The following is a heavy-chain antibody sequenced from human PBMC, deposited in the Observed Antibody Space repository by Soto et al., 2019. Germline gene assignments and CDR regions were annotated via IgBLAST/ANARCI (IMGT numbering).Heavy chain of an antibody. Sequence: ASVKVSCKASGYTFTGYYMHWVRQAPGQGLEWMGWINPNSGGTNYAQKFQGWVTMTRDTSISTAYMELSRLRSDDTAVYYCARGGYYDSSGYYYYYCGMDVWGQGTTVTVSS. V-gene: IGHV1-2*04. CDR3: ARGGYYDSSGYYYYYCGMDV. D-gene: IGHD3-22*01. J-gene: IGHJ6*02. CDR1: GYTFTGYY. CDR2: INPNSGGT.